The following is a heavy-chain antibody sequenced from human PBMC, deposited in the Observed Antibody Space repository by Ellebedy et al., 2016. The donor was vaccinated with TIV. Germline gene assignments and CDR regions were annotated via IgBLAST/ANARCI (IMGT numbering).Heavy chain of an antibody. CDR1: GGSVSSSRDY. CDR2: IYYSGST. V-gene: IGHV4-61*01. CDR3: AREGRDTAMGLDY. Sequence: MPSETLSLTCTVSGGSVSSSRDYWAWIRQPPGKGLEWIGYIYYSGSTSYNPSLKSRVTISVDTSKNQFSLKLSSVTAADTAVYFCAREGRDTAMGLDYWGQGTLVTVSS. J-gene: IGHJ4*02. D-gene: IGHD5-18*01.